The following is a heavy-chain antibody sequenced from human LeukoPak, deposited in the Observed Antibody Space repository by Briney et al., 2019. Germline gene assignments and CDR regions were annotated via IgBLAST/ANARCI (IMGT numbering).Heavy chain of an antibody. CDR3: ARCDSSGLAFDY. J-gene: IGHJ4*02. CDR1: GGSISSYY. CDR2: IHYSGST. Sequence: PSETLSPTCTVSGGSISSYYWSWIRQPPGKGLEWIGYIHYSGSTNYNPSLHSRVTISVDTSKNQFSLKLSSVTAADTAVYYCARCDSSGLAFDYWGQGTLVTVSS. V-gene: IGHV4-59*01. D-gene: IGHD3-22*01.